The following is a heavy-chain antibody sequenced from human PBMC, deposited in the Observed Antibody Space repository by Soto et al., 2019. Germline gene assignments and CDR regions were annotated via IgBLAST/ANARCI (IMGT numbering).Heavy chain of an antibody. V-gene: IGHV1-18*01. CDR2: ISAYNGDT. CDR3: ARDPPKSYGSGKGDY. D-gene: IGHD3-10*01. J-gene: IGHJ4*02. CDR1: GYTFTNYG. Sequence: ASVKVSCKASGYTFTNYGFSWVRQAPGQGLQWVGWISAYNGDTNYAQRFQGRVTLTTDTSKTTAYKELRSLTSDDTAVYYCARDPPKSYGSGKGDYWGQGTPVTVSS.